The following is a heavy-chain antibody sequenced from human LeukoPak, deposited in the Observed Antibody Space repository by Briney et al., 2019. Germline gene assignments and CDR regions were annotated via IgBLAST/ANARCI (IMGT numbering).Heavy chain of an antibody. D-gene: IGHD2-15*01. CDR3: ARGGSGPYY. CDR2: IKQDGSEK. Sequence: GGSLRLSCAASGFAFSTYWMSWVRQAPGKGLEWGANIKQDGSEKYYVDSVKGRFTISRDNAKNSLYLQMNSLRAEDTAVYYCARGGSGPYYWGQGTLVTVSS. V-gene: IGHV3-7*01. J-gene: IGHJ4*02. CDR1: GFAFSTYW.